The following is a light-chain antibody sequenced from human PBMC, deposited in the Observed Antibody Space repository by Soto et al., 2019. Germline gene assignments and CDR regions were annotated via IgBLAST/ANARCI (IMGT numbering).Light chain of an antibody. CDR1: SSDVGGYNF. Sequence: QSALTQPAFVSASPGQSITISCTGTSSDVGGYNFVSWYQQHPGKVPKLMIYDVTYRPSGVSNRFSGSKSGNTASLTISGLQAEDEADYYCSSYTSSSTVVFGTGTKLTVL. CDR2: DVT. CDR3: SSYTSSSTVV. J-gene: IGLJ1*01. V-gene: IGLV2-14*01.